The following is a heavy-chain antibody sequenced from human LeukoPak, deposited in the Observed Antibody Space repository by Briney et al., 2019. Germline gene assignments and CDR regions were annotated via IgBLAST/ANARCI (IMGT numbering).Heavy chain of an antibody. CDR1: GFTVSSNY. CDR2: IYSGGST. Sequence: GGSLRLSCAASGFTVSSNYMSWVRQAPGKGLEWVSVIYSGGSTYYADSVKGRFTISRDNSKNTLYLQMNSLRAEDTAVYYCARGRDYDFLFDYWGQGTLVTVSS. V-gene: IGHV3-66*01. CDR3: ARGRDYDFLFDY. D-gene: IGHD3-3*01. J-gene: IGHJ4*02.